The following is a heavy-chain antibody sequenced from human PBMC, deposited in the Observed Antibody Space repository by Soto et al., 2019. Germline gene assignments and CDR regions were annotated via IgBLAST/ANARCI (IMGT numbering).Heavy chain of an antibody. CDR3: ASSVLLRYPGSAFDI. CDR1: GGSISSYY. J-gene: IGHJ3*02. CDR2: IYYSGST. Sequence: PSETLSLTCTVSGGSISSYYWSWIRQPPGKGLEWIGYIYYSGSTNYNPSLKSRVTISVDTSKNQFSLKLSSVTAADTAVYYCASSVLLRYPGSAFDIWGQGTMVTVSS. D-gene: IGHD1-26*01. V-gene: IGHV4-59*08.